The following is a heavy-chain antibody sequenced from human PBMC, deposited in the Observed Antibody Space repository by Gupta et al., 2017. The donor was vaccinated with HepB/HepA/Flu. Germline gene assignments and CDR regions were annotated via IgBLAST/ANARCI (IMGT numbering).Heavy chain of an antibody. CDR2: ISHDGNNK. CDR1: GFTFTNYG. J-gene: IGHJ4*02. CDR3: AKDERMGVVITATPQSSFDS. Sequence: QVQVVESGGGVVQPGMSLRLSCAASGFTFTNYGLHWVRQAPGKGLEWVAVISHDGNNKYYTDSVKGRFTISRDNSKNTVYLQMNSLRPEDTAVYYCAKDERMGVVITATPQSSFDSWGQGTLVTVSS. D-gene: IGHD2-15*01. V-gene: IGHV3-30*18.